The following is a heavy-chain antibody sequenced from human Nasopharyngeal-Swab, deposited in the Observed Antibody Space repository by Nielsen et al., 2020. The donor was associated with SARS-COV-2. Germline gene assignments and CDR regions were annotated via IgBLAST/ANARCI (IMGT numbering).Heavy chain of an antibody. Sequence: GGSLRPSCTASGFTFSNYDIHWLRHPPGKGLEWVEVMWYAGSSERYADSGKGRFTISRDNAKNTLYRQMNSLRSEDTAVYKCAKDGIEEGGLSAGYGLDVWGQGTTVTVSS. CDR3: AKDGIEEGGLSAGYGLDV. CDR1: GFTFSNYD. CDR2: MWYAGSSE. D-gene: IGHD6-19*01. V-gene: IGHV3-30*02. J-gene: IGHJ6*02.